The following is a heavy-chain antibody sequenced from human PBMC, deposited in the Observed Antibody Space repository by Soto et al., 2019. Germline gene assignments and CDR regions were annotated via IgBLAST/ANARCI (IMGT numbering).Heavy chain of an antibody. V-gene: IGHV4-59*01. CDR3: ARVPFVGYFDWLDP. CDR1: GASIISYY. CDR2: MHHTQGT. D-gene: IGHD3-9*01. Sequence: PAETLSLTCSVSGASIISYYCTFIRHPPCGGLEWIGYMHHTQGTNDNPSLRGRVHMSIDTSMNQFSLRLTSVTAADTAVYYCARVPFVGYFDWLDPWGHGTLVTVSS. J-gene: IGHJ5*02.